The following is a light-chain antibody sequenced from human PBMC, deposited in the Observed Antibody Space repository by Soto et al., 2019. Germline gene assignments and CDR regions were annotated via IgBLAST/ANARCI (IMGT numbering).Light chain of an antibody. CDR3: QQYGSSPLT. V-gene: IGKV3-20*01. Sequence: EIGLTQSPGTLSLSPGERATLSCRASQSVSSSYLAWYQQKPGQAPRLLIYDASSRATGIPDRFSGSGSGTDFTLTISRLEPEDCAVYYCQQYGSSPLTFGGGTKVEIK. CDR2: DAS. J-gene: IGKJ4*01. CDR1: QSVSSSY.